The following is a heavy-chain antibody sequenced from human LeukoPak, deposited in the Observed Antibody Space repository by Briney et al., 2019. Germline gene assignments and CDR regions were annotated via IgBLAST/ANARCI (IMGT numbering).Heavy chain of an antibody. V-gene: IGHV3-23*01. CDR1: GFTFSSYA. D-gene: IGHD3-22*01. Sequence: GGSLRLSCAAPGFTFSSYAMSWVRQAPGKGLEWVSAISGSGGSTYYADSVKGRFTISRDNSKNTLYLQMNSLRAEDTAVYYCAKESPSYYYDSSGYYPDYWGQGTLVTVSS. CDR3: AKESPSYYYDSSGYYPDY. J-gene: IGHJ4*02. CDR2: ISGSGGST.